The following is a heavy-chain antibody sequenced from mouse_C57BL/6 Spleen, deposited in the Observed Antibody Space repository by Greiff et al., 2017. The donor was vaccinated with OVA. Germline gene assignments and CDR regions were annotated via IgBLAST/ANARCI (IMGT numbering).Heavy chain of an antibody. J-gene: IGHJ3*01. D-gene: IGHD1-1*01. Sequence: VQLQESGAELVKPGASVKMSCKASGYTFTTYPIEWMKQNHGKSLEWIGNFHPYNDDTKYNEKFKGKATLTVEKSSSTVYLELSRLTSDDSAVYYCARGHYGSSYGFAYWGQGTLVTVSA. V-gene: IGHV1-47*01. CDR2: FHPYNDDT. CDR1: GYTFTTYP. CDR3: ARGHYGSSYGFAY.